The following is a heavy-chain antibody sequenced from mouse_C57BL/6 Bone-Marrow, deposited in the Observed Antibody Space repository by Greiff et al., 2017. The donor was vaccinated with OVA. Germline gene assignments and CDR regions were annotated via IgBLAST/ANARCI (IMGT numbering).Heavy chain of an antibody. CDR1: GFSFNTYA. V-gene: IGHV10-1*01. J-gene: IGHJ3*01. CDR3: VITSFGY. CDR2: IRSKSNNYAT. Sequence: EVKVVESGGGLVQPKGSLKLSCAASGFSFNTYAMNWVRQAPGKGLEWVARIRSKSNNYATYYADSVKDRFTISRDDSESMLYLQMNNLKTEDTAMYYCVITSFGYWGQGTLVTVSA. D-gene: IGHD1-1*01.